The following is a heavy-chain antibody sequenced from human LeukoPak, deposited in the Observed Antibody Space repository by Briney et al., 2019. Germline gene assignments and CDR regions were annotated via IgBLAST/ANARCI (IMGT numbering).Heavy chain of an antibody. CDR1: GFTFDDYA. Sequence: GGSPRLSCTASGFTFDDYAMTWVRQVPGKGLEWVSGINWNGDRINYGDSVKGRFTISRDNAKNSLYLRMNSLRAEDTALYYCARGSYGDNDALDVWGQGTMVTVSS. CDR3: ARGSYGDNDALDV. D-gene: IGHD4-17*01. J-gene: IGHJ3*01. V-gene: IGHV3-20*04. CDR2: INWNGDRI.